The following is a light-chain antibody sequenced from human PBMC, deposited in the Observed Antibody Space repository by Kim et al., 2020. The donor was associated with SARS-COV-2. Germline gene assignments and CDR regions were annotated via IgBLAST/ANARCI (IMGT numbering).Light chain of an antibody. Sequence: LSPGETATLSCRASQSVASNYLAWYQQKPGQAPRLLILDASTRATGISDRFSGSGSGTDFSLTISRLEPEDFAVYYCQQYGTSPCTFGQGTKLEIK. V-gene: IGKV3-20*01. CDR3: QQYGTSPCT. CDR2: DAS. J-gene: IGKJ2*02. CDR1: QSVASNY.